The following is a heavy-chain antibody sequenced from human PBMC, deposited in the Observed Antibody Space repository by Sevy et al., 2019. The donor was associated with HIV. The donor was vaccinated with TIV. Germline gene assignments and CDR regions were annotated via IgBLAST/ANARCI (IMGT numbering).Heavy chain of an antibody. CDR3: ARGLYRSGYYPSSPYGMDV. V-gene: IGHV3-30*03. D-gene: IGHD3-3*01. CDR2: ISYDGSNK. CDR1: GFTFSSYG. Sequence: GGSLRLSCAASGFTFSSYGMHWVRQAPGKGLEWVAVISYDGSNKYYVDSVKGRFTISRDNSKNTLYLQMNSLRAEDTAVYYCARGLYRSGYYPSSPYGMDVWGQGTTVTVSS. J-gene: IGHJ6*02.